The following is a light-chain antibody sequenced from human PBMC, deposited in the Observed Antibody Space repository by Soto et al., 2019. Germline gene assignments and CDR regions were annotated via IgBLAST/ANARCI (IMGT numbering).Light chain of an antibody. V-gene: IGKV1-5*03. CDR3: QQYNSLWT. CDR2: KAS. Sequence: DIQMTQSPSTLSASVGDRVTITCRASQSISSWLAWYQQKPGKAPKLLIYKASSLESGVPSRFSGSGSGTELTLTISSLQPDDFATSYCQQYNSLWTFGQGTKVEIK. J-gene: IGKJ1*01. CDR1: QSISSW.